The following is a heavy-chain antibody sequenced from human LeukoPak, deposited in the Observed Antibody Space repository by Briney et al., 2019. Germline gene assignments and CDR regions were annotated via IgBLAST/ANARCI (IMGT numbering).Heavy chain of an antibody. V-gene: IGHV4-34*01. J-gene: IGHJ4*02. CDR1: GGSFSGHY. D-gene: IGHD3-22*01. CDR3: ARGVVITTAFDY. Sequence: SETLSLTCAVYGGSFSGHYWSWIRQPPGKGLEWIGEINHSGSTNYNPSLKSRVTISVDTSKNQFSLKLSSVTAADTAVYYCARGVVITTAFDYWGQGTLVTVSS. CDR2: INHSGST.